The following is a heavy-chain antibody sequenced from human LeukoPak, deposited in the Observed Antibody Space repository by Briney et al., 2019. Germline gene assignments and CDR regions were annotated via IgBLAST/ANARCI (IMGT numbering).Heavy chain of an antibody. J-gene: IGHJ4*02. V-gene: IGHV3-23*01. CDR1: GFTFSSYA. Sequence: PGGSLRLSCAASGFTFSSYAMNWVRQAPGKGLEWVSSISYSGGSTYYADSVKGRSTISRDNSKNTLYLQMNSLRAEDTAVYYWAKEGSYDSGGCIGHWGQGTLVTVSS. CDR2: ISYSGGST. CDR3: AKEGSYDSGGCIGH. D-gene: IGHD3-22*01.